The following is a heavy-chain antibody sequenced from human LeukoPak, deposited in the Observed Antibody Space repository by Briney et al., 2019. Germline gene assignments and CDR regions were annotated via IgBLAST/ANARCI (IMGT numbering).Heavy chain of an antibody. CDR3: ARVRSGSLDY. D-gene: IGHD1-26*01. CDR2: IKEDGSEK. V-gene: IGHV3-7*02. Sequence: GGSLRLSCAASRFAFSTYWMSWVRQAPGKGLEWVANIKEDGSEKYYVDSVKGRFTISRDNAKNSLYLQMDSLKAEDTAVYYCARVRSGSLDYWGQGTLVTVSS. J-gene: IGHJ4*02. CDR1: RFAFSTYW.